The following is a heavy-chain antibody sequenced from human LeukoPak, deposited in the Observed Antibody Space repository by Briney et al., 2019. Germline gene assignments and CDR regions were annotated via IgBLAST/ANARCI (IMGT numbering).Heavy chain of an antibody. V-gene: IGHV5-51*01. Sequence: GESLKISCKGSGYSFTSNWIGWVRQMPGKGLGWMGIIYPGDSDTRYSPSFQGQVTISADKSISTAYLQWSSLKASDTAMYYCARHPDTAMGTLDYWGQGTLVTVSS. CDR1: GYSFTSNW. J-gene: IGHJ4*02. CDR3: ARHPDTAMGTLDY. CDR2: IYPGDSDT. D-gene: IGHD5-18*01.